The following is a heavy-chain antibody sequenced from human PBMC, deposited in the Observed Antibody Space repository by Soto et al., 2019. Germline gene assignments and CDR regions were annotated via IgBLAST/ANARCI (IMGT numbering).Heavy chain of an antibody. J-gene: IGHJ6*02. D-gene: IGHD6-19*01. CDR1: GFTVSSNY. Sequence: EVQLVESGGGLIQPGGSLRLSCAASGFTVSSNYMSWVRQAPGKGLEWVSVIYSGGSIYYADSVKGRFTISRDNSKNTLYLQMNSLRAEDTAVYYCARDLSVAGHGMDVWGQGTTVTVSS. V-gene: IGHV3-53*01. CDR3: ARDLSVAGHGMDV. CDR2: IYSGGSI.